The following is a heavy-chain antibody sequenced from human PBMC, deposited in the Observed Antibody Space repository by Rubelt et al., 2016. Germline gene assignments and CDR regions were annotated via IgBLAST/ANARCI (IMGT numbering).Heavy chain of an antibody. CDR2: LYSGNT. Sequence: QLQLHESGPGLVRPSETLSLTCTVSGDSISTTNFYWGWIRQPPGKGLQWIGSLYSGNTYHNPSPKSRGTISLDTSKNQFSLKLSSVTAADTAVYCCARVQRAGLLWDVWGQGTAVTVSS. CDR1: GDSISTTNFY. J-gene: IGHJ6*02. CDR3: ARVQRAGLLWDV. D-gene: IGHD3-10*01. V-gene: IGHV4-39*07.